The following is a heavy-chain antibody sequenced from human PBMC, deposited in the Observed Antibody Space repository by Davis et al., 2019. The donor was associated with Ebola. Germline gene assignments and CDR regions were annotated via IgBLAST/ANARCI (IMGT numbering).Heavy chain of an antibody. D-gene: IGHD6-6*01. Sequence: PGGSLRLSCTDSVITFSSYAMTWVRQAPGKGLEWVSVISGSGGSTYYADSVKGRFTISRDNAKNSLYLQMNSLRAEDTAVYYCARGRGSSAIRDHWFDSWGQGTLVTVSS. CDR1: VITFSSYA. CDR3: ARGRGSSAIRDHWFDS. V-gene: IGHV3-23*01. CDR2: ISGSGGST. J-gene: IGHJ5*01.